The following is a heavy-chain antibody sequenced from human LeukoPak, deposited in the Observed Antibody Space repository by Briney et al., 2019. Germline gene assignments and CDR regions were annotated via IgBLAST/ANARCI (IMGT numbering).Heavy chain of an antibody. V-gene: IGHV1-69*04. CDR1: GGTFSSYA. D-gene: IGHD5-18*01. J-gene: IGHJ4*02. CDR2: IIPILGIA. Sequence: SVKVSCKASGGTFSSYAISWVRQAPGQRLEWMGRIIPILGIANYAQKFQGRVTITADKSTSTAYMELSSLRSEDTAVYYCARDQAMAAVDYWGQGTLVTVSS. CDR3: ARDQAMAAVDY.